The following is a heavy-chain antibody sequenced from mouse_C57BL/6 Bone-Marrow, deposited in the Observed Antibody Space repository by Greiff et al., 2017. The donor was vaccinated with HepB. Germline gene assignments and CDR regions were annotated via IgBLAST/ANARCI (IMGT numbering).Heavy chain of an antibody. D-gene: IGHD1-1*01. J-gene: IGHJ2*01. Sequence: QVQLQQPGAELVKPGASVKLSCKASGYTFTSYWMQWVKQRPGQGLEWIGEIDPSDSYTNYNQKFKGKATLTVDTSSSTAYMQLSSLTSEDSAVYYCARCPTITPVVAGHYFDYWGQGTTLTVSS. CDR2: IDPSDSYT. V-gene: IGHV1-50*01. CDR1: GYTFTSYW. CDR3: ARCPTITPVVAGHYFDY.